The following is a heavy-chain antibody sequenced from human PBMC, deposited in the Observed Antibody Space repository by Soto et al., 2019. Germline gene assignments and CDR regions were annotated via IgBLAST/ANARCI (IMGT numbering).Heavy chain of an antibody. CDR2: ISTYDDKT. Sequence: ASVKVSCKASGYSFRTHGISWVRQAPGQGLEWMGWISTYDDKTNFPQKFQGRITMTTDTSTSTAYMELRSLRSDDTAVYFCARDLGYCNSSGCFRNWFDPWGQGTLVTVSS. D-gene: IGHD2-15*01. CDR3: ARDLGYCNSSGCFRNWFDP. CDR1: GYSFRTHG. V-gene: IGHV1-18*01. J-gene: IGHJ5*02.